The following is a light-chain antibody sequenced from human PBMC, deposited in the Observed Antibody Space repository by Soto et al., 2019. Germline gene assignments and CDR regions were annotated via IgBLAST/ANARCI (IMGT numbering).Light chain of an antibody. CDR3: QQRSTWPRT. Sequence: EIVLTQSPATLSLSPGERATLSCRASQSISTYLAWYQQRPGQAPRLLIYDASNRATGIPVRFSGSGSGTDFTPSISSLEPADFAVYYCQQRSTWPRTFGQGTKLEIK. CDR1: QSISTY. V-gene: IGKV3-11*01. J-gene: IGKJ2*01. CDR2: DAS.